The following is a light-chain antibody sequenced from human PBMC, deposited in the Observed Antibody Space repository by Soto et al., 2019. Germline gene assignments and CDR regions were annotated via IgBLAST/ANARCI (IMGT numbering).Light chain of an antibody. V-gene: IGLV2-8*01. CDR2: EVS. J-gene: IGLJ3*02. CDR1: SSDIGQYNY. CDR3: SSYSGNNALV. Sequence: QSALTQPPSASGSPEQSVTISCTGTSSDIGQYNYVSWYQQQPGEAPKLMISEVSRRPSGVSHRFSGSKFGNTAYLTVSGLQPDDEAYYYCSSYSGNNALVFGGGTKLTVL.